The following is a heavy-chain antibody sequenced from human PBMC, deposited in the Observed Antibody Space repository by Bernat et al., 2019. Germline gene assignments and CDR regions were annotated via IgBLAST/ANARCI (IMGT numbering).Heavy chain of an antibody. CDR3: ARRSPITIFGVVHDGDWFDP. Sequence: QVQLQESGPGLVKPSETLSLTCTVSGGSISSYYWSWIRQPPGKGLEWIGYIYYSGSTNYNPSLKSRVTISVDTSKNQFSLKLSSVTAADTAVYYCARRSPITIFGVVHDGDWFDPWGQGTLVTVSS. CDR1: GGSISSYY. J-gene: IGHJ5*02. D-gene: IGHD3-3*01. CDR2: IYYSGST. V-gene: IGHV4-59*08.